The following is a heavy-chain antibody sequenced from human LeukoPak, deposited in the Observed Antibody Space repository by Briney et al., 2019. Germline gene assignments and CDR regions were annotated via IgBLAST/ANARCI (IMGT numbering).Heavy chain of an antibody. J-gene: IGHJ4*02. CDR2: IWYDGSNK. CDR1: GFTFSSYG. D-gene: IGHD3-10*01. V-gene: IGHV3-33*01. CDR3: ARDVPSSGSYLSGVDY. Sequence: GGSPRLSCAASGFTFSSYGMHWVRQAPGKGLEWVAVIWYDGSNKYYADSVKGRFTISRDNSKNTLYLQMNSLRAEDTAVYYCARDVPSSGSYLSGVDYWGQGTLVTVSS.